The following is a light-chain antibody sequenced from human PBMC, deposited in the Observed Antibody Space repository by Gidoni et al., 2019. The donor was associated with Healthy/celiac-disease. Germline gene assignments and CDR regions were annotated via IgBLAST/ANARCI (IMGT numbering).Light chain of an antibody. CDR2: KAS. CDR1: QSISSW. Sequence: DIQMTQSPSTLSASVGDRVTITCRASQSISSWLAWYQQKPGKAPKLLIYKASSLESGVPSRFSGSGSGTEFTLTISSLQPDDFATYYCQQYSGSFXQXTKLEIK. J-gene: IGKJ2*04. CDR3: QQYSGS. V-gene: IGKV1-5*03.